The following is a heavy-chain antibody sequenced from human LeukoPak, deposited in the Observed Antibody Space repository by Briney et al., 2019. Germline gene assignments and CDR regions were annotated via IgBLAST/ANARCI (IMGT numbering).Heavy chain of an antibody. CDR1: GGSVSSGSYY. CDR2: IYYSGST. Sequence: PSETLSLTCTVSGGSVSSGSYYWRWIRQPPGKGLEWIGYIYYSGSTNYNPSLKSRVTISVDTSKNQFSLKLSSVTAADTAVYYCARDSLIAAAGTKQGFDYWGQGTLVTVSS. V-gene: IGHV4-61*01. CDR3: ARDSLIAAAGTKQGFDY. J-gene: IGHJ4*02. D-gene: IGHD6-13*01.